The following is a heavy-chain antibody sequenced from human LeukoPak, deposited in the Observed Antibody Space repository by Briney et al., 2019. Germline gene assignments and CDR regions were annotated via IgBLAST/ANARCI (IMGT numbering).Heavy chain of an antibody. CDR1: GYTFTSYA. D-gene: IGHD5-18*01. V-gene: IGHV1-18*01. CDR2: ISAYNGNT. Sequence: ASVKVSCKASGYTFTSYAMNWVRQAPGQGLEWMGWISAYNGNTNYAQKLQGRVTMTTDTSTSTAYMELRSLRSDDTAVYYCARGGYSYGHGVYYFDYWGQGTLVTVSS. J-gene: IGHJ4*02. CDR3: ARGGYSYGHGVYYFDY.